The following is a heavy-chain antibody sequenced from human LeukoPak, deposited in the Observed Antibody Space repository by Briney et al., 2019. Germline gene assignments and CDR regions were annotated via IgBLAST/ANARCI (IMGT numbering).Heavy chain of an antibody. CDR2: INPSGGTT. D-gene: IGHD6-19*01. CDR1: GYTFTSYH. V-gene: IGHV1-46*01. Sequence: ASVKVSCKASGYTFTSYHMHWVRQAPGQGLEWMGIINPSGGTTNYAQKFRGRVTMTRDMSTSTVYMELSSLRSEDTAVYYCARVDRDSSGWYYWCDPWGQGTLVTVSS. CDR3: ARVDRDSSGWYYWCDP. J-gene: IGHJ5*02.